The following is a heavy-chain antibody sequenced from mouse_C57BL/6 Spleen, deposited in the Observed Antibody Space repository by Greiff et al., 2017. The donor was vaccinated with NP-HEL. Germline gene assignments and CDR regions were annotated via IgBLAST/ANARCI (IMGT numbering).Heavy chain of an antibody. D-gene: IGHD2-5*01. J-gene: IGHJ1*03. Sequence: QVQLQQSGAELARPGASVKLSCKASGYTFTSYGISWVKQRTGQGLEWIGEIYPRSGNTYYNEKFKGKATLTADKSSSTAYMELRSLTSEDSAVYFCARSSYSNYGYFDVWGTGTTVTVSS. CDR3: ARSSYSNYGYFDV. CDR2: IYPRSGNT. V-gene: IGHV1-81*01. CDR1: GYTFTSYG.